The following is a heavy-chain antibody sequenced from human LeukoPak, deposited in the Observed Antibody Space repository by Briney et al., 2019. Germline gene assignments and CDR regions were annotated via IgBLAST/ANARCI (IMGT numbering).Heavy chain of an antibody. CDR1: GYTFTSYA. D-gene: IGHD6-19*01. Sequence: ASVKVSCKASGYTFTSYAMHWVRQAPGQRLEWMGWINAGNGNTKYSQKFQGRVTITRDTSASTAYMELSSLRSEDTAVYYCASPRYSSGWYPRDAFDIWGQGTMVTVSS. CDR2: INAGNGNT. V-gene: IGHV1-3*01. CDR3: ASPRYSSGWYPRDAFDI. J-gene: IGHJ3*02.